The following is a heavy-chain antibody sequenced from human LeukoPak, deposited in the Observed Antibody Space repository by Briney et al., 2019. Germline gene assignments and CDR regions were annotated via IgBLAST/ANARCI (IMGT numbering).Heavy chain of an antibody. CDR1: GGTFSSYA. D-gene: IGHD3-3*01. CDR2: IIPIFGTA. V-gene: IGHV1-69*13. CDR3: ARGPANYDFRRASDY. Sequence: SVKVSCKASGGTFSSYAISWVRQAPGQGLEWVGGIIPIFGTANYAQRFQGRVTITADESTSTAYMELSSLRSEDTAVYYCARGPANYDFRRASDYWGQGTLVTVSS. J-gene: IGHJ4*02.